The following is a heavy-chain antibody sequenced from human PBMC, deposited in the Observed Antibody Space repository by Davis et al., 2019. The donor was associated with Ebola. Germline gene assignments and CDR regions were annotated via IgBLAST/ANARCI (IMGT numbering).Heavy chain of an antibody. J-gene: IGHJ6*03. V-gene: IGHV3-23*01. CDR3: AKGGCSSTSCYHYYYMDV. CDR1: GFTFSSYA. D-gene: IGHD2-2*01. Sequence: PGGSLRLSCTASGFTFSSYAMSWVRQAPGKGLGWVSAISGSGGSTYYADSVKGRFTISRDNSKNTLYLQMNSLRAEDTAVYYCAKGGCSSTSCYHYYYMDVWGKGTTVTVSS. CDR2: ISGSGGST.